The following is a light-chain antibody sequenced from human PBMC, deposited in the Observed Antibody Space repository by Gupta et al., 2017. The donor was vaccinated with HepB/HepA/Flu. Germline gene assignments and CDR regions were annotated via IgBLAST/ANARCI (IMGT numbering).Light chain of an antibody. CDR2: AAS. V-gene: IGKV1-39*01. J-gene: IGKJ4*01. CDR3: QQSDSTFLS. CDR1: RSISTY. Sequence: DIQMPPSPSSLSASVGDRVTITCRANRSISTYLNWYQQKPGKAPKLLISAASSLQSGVPSRFSGSGSEIDFTLTIRGLQPAAFADYPCQQSDSTFLSFGGGTKIEVK.